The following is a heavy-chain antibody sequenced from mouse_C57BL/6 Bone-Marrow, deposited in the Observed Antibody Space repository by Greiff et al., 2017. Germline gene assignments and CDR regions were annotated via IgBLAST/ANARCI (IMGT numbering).Heavy chain of an antibody. Sequence: QVQLLQSGSELRSPGSSVKLSCKDFDLEVFPIAYMSWVRQKPGHGFEWIGGILPSIGRTIYGAKFEDKATLDADTLSNTAYLELNSLTSEDSAIYDCARGAYYCGSPSYAMDYWGQGTTVTVSS. D-gene: IGHD1-1*01. J-gene: IGHJ4*01. CDR2: ILPSIGRT. CDR1: DLEVFPIAY. V-gene: IGHV15-2*01. CDR3: ARGAYYCGSPSYAMDY.